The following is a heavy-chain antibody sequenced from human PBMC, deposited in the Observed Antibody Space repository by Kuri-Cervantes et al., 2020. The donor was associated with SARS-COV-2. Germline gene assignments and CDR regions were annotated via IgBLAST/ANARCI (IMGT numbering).Heavy chain of an antibody. V-gene: IGHV4-4*07. D-gene: IGHD3-16*02. CDR3: ARDAEVITFGGVIVRYAFDI. CDR2: IYTSGST. J-gene: IGHJ3*02. Sequence: SETLSLTCTVSGGSISSYYWSWIRQPAGKGLEWIGRIYTSGSTNYNPSLKSRVTMSVDTSKNQFSLKLSSVTAADTAVYYCARDAEVITFGGVIVRYAFDIWGQGTMVTVSS. CDR1: GGSISSYY.